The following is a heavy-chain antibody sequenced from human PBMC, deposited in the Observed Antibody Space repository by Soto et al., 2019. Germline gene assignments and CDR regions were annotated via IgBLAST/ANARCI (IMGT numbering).Heavy chain of an antibody. D-gene: IGHD3-16*01. Sequence: QVQLVESGGGVVQPGRSLRLSCSASGFTFSSFGMHWLRQAPGKGLEWVAVVSSDGSGKFYVDSVKGRFIISRDNSKNTLYLEMNNLRVDDTAVYFCAKDKARLHTDYHVWGQGTLVTVSS. CDR1: GFTFSSFG. J-gene: IGHJ1*01. CDR3: AKDKARLHTDYHV. V-gene: IGHV3-30*18. CDR2: VSSDGSGK.